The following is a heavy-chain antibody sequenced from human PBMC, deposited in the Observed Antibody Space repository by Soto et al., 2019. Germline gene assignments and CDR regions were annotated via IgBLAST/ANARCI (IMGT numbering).Heavy chain of an antibody. J-gene: IGHJ2*01. CDR2: ISYDGSNK. V-gene: IGHV3-30-3*01. CDR1: GFTFSSYA. Sequence: QVQLVESGGGVVQPGRSLRLSCAASGFTFSSYAMHWVRQAPGKGLERVAVISYDGSNKYYADSVKGRFTISRDNSKNTLYLQMNSLRAEDTAVYYCARPLWRDDYNWGYFDLWGRGTLVTFSS. D-gene: IGHD4-4*01. CDR3: ARPLWRDDYNWGYFDL.